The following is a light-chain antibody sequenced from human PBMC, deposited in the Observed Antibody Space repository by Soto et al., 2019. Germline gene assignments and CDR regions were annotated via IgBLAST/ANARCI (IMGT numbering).Light chain of an antibody. CDR2: EVR. V-gene: IGLV2-14*01. CDR1: RSDIGGYNY. Sequence: QSALTQPASVSGSPGQSITISCTGTRSDIGGYNYVSWYQQLPGKAPKLMIYEVRNRPSGVSSRFFGSKSGNTASLTISGLQAADEADYNCCSYTSSVTVVFGAGTKLTVL. CDR3: CSYTSSVTVV. J-gene: IGLJ2*01.